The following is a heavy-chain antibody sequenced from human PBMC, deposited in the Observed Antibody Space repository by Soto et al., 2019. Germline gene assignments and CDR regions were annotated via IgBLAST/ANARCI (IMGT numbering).Heavy chain of an antibody. Sequence: PSETLSLTCTVSGGSISSYYWSWIRQPPGKGLEYIGYIYYSGSTNYNPSLKSRVTISVDTSKNQFSLNLNSVTAADTAVYYCARLGCSGGSCPFDPWGQGTLVTSPQ. CDR2: IYYSGST. CDR1: GGSISSYY. CDR3: ARLGCSGGSCPFDP. D-gene: IGHD2-15*01. J-gene: IGHJ5*02. V-gene: IGHV4-59*08.